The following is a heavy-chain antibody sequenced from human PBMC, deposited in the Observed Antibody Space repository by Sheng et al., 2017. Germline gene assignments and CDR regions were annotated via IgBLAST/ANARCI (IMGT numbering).Heavy chain of an antibody. CDR2: INHSGST. CDR1: GGSFSGYY. CDR3: ARSPWIQLWTPGFDP. D-gene: IGHD5-18*01. Sequence: QVQLQQWGAGLLKPSETLSLTCAVYGGSFSGYYWSWIRQPPGKGLEWIGEINHSGSTNYNPSLKSRVTISVDTSKNQFSLKLSSVTAADTAVYYCARSPWIQLWTPGFDPWGQGTLVTVSS. V-gene: IGHV4-34*01. J-gene: IGHJ5*02.